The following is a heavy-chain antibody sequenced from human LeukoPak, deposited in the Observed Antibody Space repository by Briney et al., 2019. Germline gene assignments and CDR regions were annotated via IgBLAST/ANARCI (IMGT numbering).Heavy chain of an antibody. CDR1: GFTFSSYG. J-gene: IGHJ4*02. CDR3: ANADGYYGSGSYDY. CDR2: IWYDGSNK. D-gene: IGHD3-10*01. Sequence: GGSLRLSCAASGFTFSSYGMHWVRQAPGKGLEWVAVIWYDGSNKYYADSVKGRFTISRDNSKNTLYLQMNSLRAEDTAVYYCANADGYYGSGSYDYWGQGTLATVSS. V-gene: IGHV3-33*06.